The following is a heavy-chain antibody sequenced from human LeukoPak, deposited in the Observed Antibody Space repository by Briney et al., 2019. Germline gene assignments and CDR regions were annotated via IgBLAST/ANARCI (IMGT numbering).Heavy chain of an antibody. J-gene: IGHJ3*02. CDR2: ISGSGGST. Sequence: GVSLRLSCAASGFTFSSYAMSWVRQAPGKGLEWVSAISGSGGSTYCADSVKGRFTISRDNSKNTLYLQMNSLRAEDTAVYYCAKQEGSGWYFDAFDIWGQGTMVTVSS. V-gene: IGHV3-23*01. CDR3: AKQEGSGWYFDAFDI. D-gene: IGHD6-19*01. CDR1: GFTFSSYA.